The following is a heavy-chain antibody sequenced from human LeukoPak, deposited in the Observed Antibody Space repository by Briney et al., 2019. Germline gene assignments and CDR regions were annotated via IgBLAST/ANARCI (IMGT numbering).Heavy chain of an antibody. D-gene: IGHD3-22*01. CDR1: GGTFSSYA. V-gene: IGHV1-69*05. CDR2: IIPIFGTA. Sequence: SVKVSCKASGGTFSSYAISWVRQAPGQGLEWMGGIIPIFGTANYAQKFQGRVTITTDESTSTAYMELSSLRSEDTAVYYCARDEYYYDSSGYSVWFDPWGQGTLVTVPS. CDR3: ARDEYYYDSSGYSVWFDP. J-gene: IGHJ5*02.